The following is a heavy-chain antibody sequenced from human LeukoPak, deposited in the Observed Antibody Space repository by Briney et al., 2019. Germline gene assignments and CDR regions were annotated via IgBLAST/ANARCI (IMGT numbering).Heavy chain of an antibody. CDR2: INPNSGGT. J-gene: IGHJ4*02. CDR1: GYTFTGYY. V-gene: IGHV1-2*02. Sequence: ASVKVSCKASGYTFTGYYMHWVRQAPGQGLEWMGWINPNSGGTNYAQKFQGRVTMTRDTSISTAYMELRSLRSDDTAVYYCARDFSTPDHYGDYDPSSFDYWGQGTLVTVSS. D-gene: IGHD4-17*01. CDR3: ARDFSTPDHYGDYDPSSFDY.